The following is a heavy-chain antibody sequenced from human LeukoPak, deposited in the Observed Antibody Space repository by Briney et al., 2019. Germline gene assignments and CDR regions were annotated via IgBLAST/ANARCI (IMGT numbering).Heavy chain of an antibody. CDR3: ARSEGDYGDYLVPRQKYNWFDP. J-gene: IGHJ5*02. CDR2: IIPIFGTA. D-gene: IGHD4-17*01. CDR1: GGTFSSYA. V-gene: IGHV1-69*05. Sequence: ASVKVSCKASGGTFSSYAISWVRRAPGQGLEWMGGIIPIFGTANYAQKFQGRVTMTRDTSTSTVYMELSSLRSEDTAVYYCARSEGDYGDYLVPRQKYNWFDPWGQGTLVTVSS.